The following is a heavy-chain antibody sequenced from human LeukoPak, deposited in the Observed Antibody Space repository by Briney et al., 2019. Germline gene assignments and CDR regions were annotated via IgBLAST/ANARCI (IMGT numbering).Heavy chain of an antibody. J-gene: IGHJ4*02. CDR3: ARRAGEYSHPYDY. Sequence: GGSLRLSCAASGFIVRNYYLSWVRQAPGKGLEWVSVIYSGGSTYYADSVEGRFTISRDNSKNTLYLQMNSLRADDTAVYYCARRAGEYSHPYDYWGQGTLVTVSS. D-gene: IGHD4-17*01. V-gene: IGHV3-53*01. CDR2: IYSGGST. CDR1: GFIVRNYY.